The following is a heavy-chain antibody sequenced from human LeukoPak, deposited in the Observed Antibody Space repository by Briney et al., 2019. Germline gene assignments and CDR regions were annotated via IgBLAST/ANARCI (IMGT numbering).Heavy chain of an antibody. CDR1: GFTFSSYA. CDR3: AKVAYYDILTGYGHSSFDY. J-gene: IGHJ4*02. V-gene: IGHV3-23*01. D-gene: IGHD3-9*01. Sequence: GGSLRLSCAASGFTFSSYAMSWVRQAPGKGLEWVSAISGSGGSTYYADPVKGRFTISRDNSKNTLYLQMNSLRAEDTAVYYCAKVAYYDILTGYGHSSFDYWGQGTLVTVSS. CDR2: ISGSGGST.